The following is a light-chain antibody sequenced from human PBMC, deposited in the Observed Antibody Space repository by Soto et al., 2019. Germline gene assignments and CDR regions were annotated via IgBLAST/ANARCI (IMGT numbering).Light chain of an antibody. CDR3: QQYGSSPVYT. J-gene: IGKJ2*01. CDR2: GAS. CDR1: QSVSSSY. Sequence: EIVLTQSPGTLSLSPGERATLSCRASQSVSSSYLAWYQQKPGQAPRLLIYGASSRATGIPDRFSGSGSGTDFTLTISRLEPKVFAVYYCQQYGSSPVYTFGRGTRLETK. V-gene: IGKV3-20*01.